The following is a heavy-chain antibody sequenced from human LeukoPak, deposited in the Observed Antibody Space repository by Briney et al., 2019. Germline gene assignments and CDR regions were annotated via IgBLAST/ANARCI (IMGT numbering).Heavy chain of an antibody. Sequence: PGGSLRLSCAASGFTFSNYEMHWVRQAPGKGLEWVAVIYYDGSNEYYADSVKGRFSISRDNSKNTLFLQMNSLRVEDTAVYYCAAVAGSPGYFDYWGQGTLVTVSS. D-gene: IGHD6-19*01. V-gene: IGHV3-33*08. CDR2: IYYDGSNE. CDR1: GFTFSNYE. CDR3: AAVAGSPGYFDY. J-gene: IGHJ4*02.